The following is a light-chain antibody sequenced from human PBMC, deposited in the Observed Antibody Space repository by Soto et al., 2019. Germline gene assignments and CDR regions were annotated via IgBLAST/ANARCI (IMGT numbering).Light chain of an antibody. Sequence: DILMTQSPSTLSASVGDRVTITCRASQSISSCLAWYQQKPGKAPRLLIYKASSLESGVPARFSGSGSGTEFTLTISSPQPEDFATYYCQQYNTYPLTFGGGTTVEIK. J-gene: IGKJ4*01. CDR1: QSISSC. CDR3: QQYNTYPLT. V-gene: IGKV1-5*03. CDR2: KAS.